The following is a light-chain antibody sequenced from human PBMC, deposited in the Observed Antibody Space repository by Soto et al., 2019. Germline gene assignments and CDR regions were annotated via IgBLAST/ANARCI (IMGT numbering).Light chain of an antibody. CDR1: QSIYNN. V-gene: IGKV3-15*01. J-gene: IGKJ4*01. Sequence: EIVMTQSPGTLSVSPGERATLSCRASQSIYNNLAWYQQKPGQPPRLLIYDASTRAAGIPARFIGSGSGTEFTLTISSLQSEDFAIYYCQQFNSWLLTFGGGTKVDIK. CDR2: DAS. CDR3: QQFNSWLLT.